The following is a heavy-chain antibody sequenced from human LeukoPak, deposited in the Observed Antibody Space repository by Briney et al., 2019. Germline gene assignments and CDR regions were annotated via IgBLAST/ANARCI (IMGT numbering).Heavy chain of an antibody. V-gene: IGHV1-18*01. J-gene: IGHJ6*02. D-gene: IGHD3-10*01. Sequence: ASVKVSCKASGYTFTTYGLTWVRQAHGQGLEWMGRISGYNDNTNYAQKLQGRVTMTTDTSTSTAYMELRSLRSDDTAVYYCARAHYFGSGSFYSGYYYDMDVWGQGTPVTVSS. CDR3: ARAHYFGSGSFYSGYYYDMDV. CDR2: ISGYNDNT. CDR1: GYTFTTYG.